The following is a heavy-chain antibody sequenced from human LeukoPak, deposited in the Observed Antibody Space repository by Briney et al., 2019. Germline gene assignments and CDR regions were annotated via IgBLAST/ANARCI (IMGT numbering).Heavy chain of an antibody. J-gene: IGHJ4*02. CDR3: AKTDGMFGVVIMSFDY. CDR1: GFTFSSYG. V-gene: IGHV3-30*02. CDR2: IRYDGSNK. Sequence: GGSLRLSCAASGFTFSSYGMHWVRQAPGKGLEWVAFIRYDGSNKYYADSVKGRFTISRDNFKNTLYLQMNSLRAEDTAVYYCAKTDGMFGVVIMSFDYWGQGTLVTVSS. D-gene: IGHD3-3*01.